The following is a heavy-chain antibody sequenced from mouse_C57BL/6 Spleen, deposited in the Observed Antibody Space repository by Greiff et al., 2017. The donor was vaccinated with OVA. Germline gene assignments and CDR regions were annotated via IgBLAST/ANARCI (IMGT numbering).Heavy chain of an antibody. D-gene: IGHD2-3*01. CDR3: ATYDGLALFDY. CDR2: INPSTGGT. J-gene: IGHJ2*01. Sequence: EVQLQQSGPELVKPGASVKISCKASGYSFTGYYMHWVKQSSEKSLEWIGEINPSTGGTSYNQKFKGKATLTVDKSSSTAYMQLKSLTSEDSAVYYCATYDGLALFDYWGQGTTLTVSS. V-gene: IGHV1-43*01. CDR1: GYSFTGYY.